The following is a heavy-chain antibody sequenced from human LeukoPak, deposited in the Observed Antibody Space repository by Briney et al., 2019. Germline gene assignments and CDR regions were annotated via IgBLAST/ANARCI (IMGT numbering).Heavy chain of an antibody. CDR2: INHSGST. J-gene: IGHJ4*02. Sequence: SETLSLTCAVYGGSFSGYYWSWIRQPPGKGLEWLGEINHSGSTNYNPSLKSRVTISVDTSKNQFSLKLSSVTAADTAVYYCARRYYDFWSGYYTSDYWGQGTLVTVSS. CDR1: GGSFSGYY. D-gene: IGHD3-3*01. V-gene: IGHV4-34*01. CDR3: ARRYYDFWSGYYTSDY.